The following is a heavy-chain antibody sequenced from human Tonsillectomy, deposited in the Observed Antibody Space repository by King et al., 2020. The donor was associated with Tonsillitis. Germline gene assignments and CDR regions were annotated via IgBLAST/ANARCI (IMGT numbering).Heavy chain of an antibody. D-gene: IGHD3-10*01. CDR3: ARDLRINMVRGAAYYYYGMDV. CDR1: GYTFTSYY. J-gene: IGHJ6*02. Sequence: VQLVESGAEVKKPGASVKVSCKASGYTFTSYYMHWVRQAPGQGLEWMGIINPSGGSTSYAQILQGRVTMTRDTSTSTVYMELSSLRSEDTAVYYCARDLRINMVRGAAYYYYGMDVWGQGTTVTVSS. V-gene: IGHV1-46*04. CDR2: INPSGGST.